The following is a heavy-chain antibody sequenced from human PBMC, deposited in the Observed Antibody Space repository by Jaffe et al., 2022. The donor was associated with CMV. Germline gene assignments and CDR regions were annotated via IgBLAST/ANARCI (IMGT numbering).Heavy chain of an antibody. Sequence: QVQLQESGPGLVKPSGTLSLTCAVSGGSISSGHWWSWVRQRPGKGLEWIGEIFHSGSTNYNPSLENRVTMSVDESKNHFSLRLIYATAADTAVYYCARQGYASLSPSLDSWGQGTLVIVSS. CDR1: GGSISSGHW. J-gene: IGHJ4*02. CDR3: ARQGYASLSPSLDS. CDR2: IFHSGST. V-gene: IGHV4-4*02. D-gene: IGHD2-15*01.